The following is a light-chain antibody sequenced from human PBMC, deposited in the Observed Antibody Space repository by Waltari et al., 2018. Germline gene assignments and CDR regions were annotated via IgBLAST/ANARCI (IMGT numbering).Light chain of an antibody. CDR2: LTS. V-gene: IGKV2-28*01. Sequence: DIVMTQSPLSLPVTPGEPPSISCRANQSLLHNNGDNYLDWYVQRLGQLPQLLIYLTSTPASGVPDRLSGSGSGSYFTLKISRVEAEDVGVYYCMQTLQAPFAFGGGTKVEIK. CDR1: QSLLHNNGDNY. J-gene: IGKJ4*01. CDR3: MQTLQAPFA.